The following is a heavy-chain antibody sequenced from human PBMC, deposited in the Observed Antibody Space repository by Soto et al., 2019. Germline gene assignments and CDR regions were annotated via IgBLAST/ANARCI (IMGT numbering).Heavy chain of an antibody. CDR3: ARVCGYSGYVLYYYYGMDV. CDR2: ISSSYI. J-gene: IGHJ6*02. V-gene: IGHV3-21*01. D-gene: IGHD5-12*01. Sequence: GGSLRLSCGASGFTFSSYSMNWVRQAPGKGLEWVSSISSSYIYYADSVKGRFTISRDNAKNSLYLQMNSLRAEDTAVYYCARVCGYSGYVLYYYYGMDVWGQGTTVTVSS. CDR1: GFTFSSYS.